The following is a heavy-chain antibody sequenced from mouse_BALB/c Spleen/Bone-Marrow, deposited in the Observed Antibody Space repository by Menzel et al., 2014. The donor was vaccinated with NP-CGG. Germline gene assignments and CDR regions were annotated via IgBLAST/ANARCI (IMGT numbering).Heavy chain of an antibody. J-gene: IGHJ4*01. Sequence: VQLQQSGPGLVKPSQSLSLTCSVTGYSITSGYYWNWIRQFPGNKLEWMGYISYDGSNNYNPSLKNRISITRDTSKNQFSLKLNSVTTEDTATYYCARGYDYDYAMDYWGQGTSVTVSS. CDR2: ISYDGSN. CDR1: GYSITSGYY. CDR3: ARGYDYDYAMDY. D-gene: IGHD2-4*01. V-gene: IGHV3-6*02.